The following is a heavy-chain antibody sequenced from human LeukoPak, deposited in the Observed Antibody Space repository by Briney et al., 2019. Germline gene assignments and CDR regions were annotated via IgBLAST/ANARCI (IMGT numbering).Heavy chain of an antibody. CDR2: IYSSGGS. J-gene: IGHJ4*02. V-gene: IGHV4-4*07. CDR1: GGPISSYY. CDR3: ARDSAPGPLDH. Sequence: PSETLSLTCTVSGGPISSYYWNWIRQPAGKGLEWIGRIYSSGGSLYNPSLKTRVTMSLDTSKNQFSLKLTSVTVADTAVYYCARDSAPGPLDHWGQGTLVTVSS.